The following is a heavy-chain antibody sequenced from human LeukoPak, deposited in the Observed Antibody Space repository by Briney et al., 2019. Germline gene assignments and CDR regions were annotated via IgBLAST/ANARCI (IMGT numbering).Heavy chain of an antibody. J-gene: IGHJ4*02. V-gene: IGHV1-46*01. CDR1: GYTFISYY. Sequence: ASVKVSCKASGYTFISYYMHWVRQAPGQGLEWMGIINPSGGSTTCAQMFQGRVILTRDTSTRTVYMELYSLRSEDTAVYYCPKGGRDYGDSSGTDWGQGTLVTVSS. CDR3: PKGGRDYGDSSGTD. CDR2: INPSGGST. D-gene: IGHD4-17*01.